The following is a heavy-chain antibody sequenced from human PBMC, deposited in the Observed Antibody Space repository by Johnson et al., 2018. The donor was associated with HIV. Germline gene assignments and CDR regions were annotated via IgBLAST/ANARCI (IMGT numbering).Heavy chain of an antibody. Sequence: VQLVESGGGLVQPGGSLKLSCAASGFTFSGSAMHWVRQASGKGLEWVGRIRSKANSYATAYAASVKGRFTISRDDSKNTAYLQMNSLKTEDTAVYYCARERIAAAGLDAFDIWGQGTMVTVSS. CDR1: GFTFSGSA. CDR2: IRSKANSYAT. CDR3: ARERIAAAGLDAFDI. V-gene: IGHV3-73*02. D-gene: IGHD6-13*01. J-gene: IGHJ3*02.